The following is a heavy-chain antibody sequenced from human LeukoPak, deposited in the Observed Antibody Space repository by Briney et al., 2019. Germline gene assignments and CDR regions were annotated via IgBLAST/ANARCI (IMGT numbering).Heavy chain of an antibody. Sequence: GGSLRLSCAASGFTFSSYGMNWVRQAPGKGLEWVSYITSSGTSKHYADFVKGRFTISRDNAKNSLYLQMNGLRAEDTAVYYCAREPGYNYGTDYWGQGSLVTVSS. J-gene: IGHJ4*02. V-gene: IGHV3-48*04. CDR3: AREPGYNYGTDY. D-gene: IGHD5-18*01. CDR1: GFTFSSYG. CDR2: ITSSGTSK.